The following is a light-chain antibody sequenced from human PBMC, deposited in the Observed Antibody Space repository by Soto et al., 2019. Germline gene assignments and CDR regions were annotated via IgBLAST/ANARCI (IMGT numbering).Light chain of an antibody. CDR2: GAS. V-gene: IGKV3-20*01. Sequence: EIALTQSPGTVSLSPGERATLSCRASQSVSSRNLAWYRQKPGQAPSLLIFGASNRATGLPDRFSGSGSGTDFPLTISRLEPEDCAVYYCIRYGDSTPAYTFGQGTQLEIK. CDR1: QSVSSRN. CDR3: IRYGDSTPAYT. J-gene: IGKJ2*01.